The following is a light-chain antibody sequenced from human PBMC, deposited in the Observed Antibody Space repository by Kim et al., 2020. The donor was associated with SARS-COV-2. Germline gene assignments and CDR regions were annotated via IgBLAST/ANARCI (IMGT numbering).Light chain of an antibody. CDR1: QSISSY. V-gene: IGKV1-39*01. CDR2: AAS. Sequence: DIQMTQSPSSLSASVGDRVTITCRASQSISSYLNWYQQKPGKAPKLLIYAASSLQSGVPSKFSGIGFGTDFTLTISSLQPEDFATYYCQQSYSMPYTFGQGTKLEI. CDR3: QQSYSMPYT. J-gene: IGKJ2*01.